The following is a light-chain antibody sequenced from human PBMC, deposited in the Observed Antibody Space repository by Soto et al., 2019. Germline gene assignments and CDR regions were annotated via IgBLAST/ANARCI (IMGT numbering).Light chain of an antibody. CDR2: DVS. J-gene: IGLJ2*01. V-gene: IGLV2-14*01. Sequence: QSALTQPASVSGSPGQSITISCTGTSSDVGGYNYVSWYQQHPGKPPKLMIYDVSNRPSGVSNRFSGSKSGNTASLTISGFQAEDEADYYCSSYTSSSSLVVFGGGTKLTVL. CDR1: SSDVGGYNY. CDR3: SSYTSSSSLVV.